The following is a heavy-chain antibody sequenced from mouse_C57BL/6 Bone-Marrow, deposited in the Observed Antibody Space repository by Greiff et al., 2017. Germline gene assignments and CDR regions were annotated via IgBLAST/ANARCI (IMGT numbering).Heavy chain of an antibody. CDR1: GYTFTSYW. J-gene: IGHJ3*01. D-gene: IGHD2-4*01. Sequence: VQLQQPGAELVKPGASVKMSCKASGYTFTSYWITWVKQRPGQGLEWIGDIYPGSGSTNYNEKFKSKATLTVDTSSSTAYMQLSSLTSEDSAVYYCARAGYDYRWFAYGGQGTLVTVSA. CDR2: IYPGSGST. CDR3: ARAGYDYRWFAY. V-gene: IGHV1-55*01.